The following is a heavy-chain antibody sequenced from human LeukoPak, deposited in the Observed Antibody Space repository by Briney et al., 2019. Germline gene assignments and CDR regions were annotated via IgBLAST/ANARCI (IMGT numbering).Heavy chain of an antibody. J-gene: IGHJ4*02. D-gene: IGHD3-22*01. CDR3: ARDYYSGTSGGSYYFEY. CDR1: GYTFTNYG. V-gene: IGHV1-18*01. Sequence: ASVKVSCKASGYTFTNYGLSWVRQAPGQGLEWMGWSSTYNGNTNYAQKFQGRISLTTDTSTNKAYMELRSLRSDDTAVYYCARDYYSGTSGGSYYFEYWGQGTLVTVSS. CDR2: SSTYNGNT.